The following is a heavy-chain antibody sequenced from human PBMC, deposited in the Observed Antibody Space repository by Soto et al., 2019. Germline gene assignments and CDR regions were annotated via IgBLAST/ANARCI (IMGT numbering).Heavy chain of an antibody. CDR3: ARSPGITGTRASQYAMDV. V-gene: IGHV1-69*01. CDR1: GDTFNTFA. J-gene: IGHJ6*02. Sequence: SVKDSCKASGDTFNTFAISWVRQAPVQGLQWMGGIIPIFGTPDYAQHFPGRVTISADESTNTAYLELSSLRSEDTAVYYCARSPGITGTRASQYAMDVWGQGTTVTVSS. CDR2: IIPIFGTP. D-gene: IGHD1-20*01.